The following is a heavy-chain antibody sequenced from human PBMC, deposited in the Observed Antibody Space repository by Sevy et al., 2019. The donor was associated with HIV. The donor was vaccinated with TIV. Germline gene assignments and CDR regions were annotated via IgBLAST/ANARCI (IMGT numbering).Heavy chain of an antibody. CDR3: SARTGVTSLYYFDF. V-gene: IGHV3-23*01. CDR2: LSDTSGHI. Sequence: GGSLRLSCAASGFTFSNCAMTWVRQAPGKGLEWVSSLSDTSGHIYYADSVKGRFTISRDNSKNTLYLQMNSLRAEDNAVYYHSARTGVTSLYYFDFWGQGTLVTVSS. D-gene: IGHD3-16*01. CDR1: GFTFSNCA. J-gene: IGHJ4*02.